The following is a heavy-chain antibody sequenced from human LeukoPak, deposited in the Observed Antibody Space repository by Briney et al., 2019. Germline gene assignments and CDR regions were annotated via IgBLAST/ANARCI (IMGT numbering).Heavy chain of an antibody. CDR3: ARSTYYYDSSGYYGIGY. CDR2: INPNSGGT. D-gene: IGHD3-22*01. CDR1: GYTFTGYY. Sequence: ASVKVSCKASGYTFTGYYTHWVRQAPGQGLEWMGWINPNSGGTNYAQKFQGRVTMTRDTSISTAYMELSRLRSDDTAVYYCARSTYYYDSSGYYGIGYWGQGTLVTVSS. V-gene: IGHV1-2*02. J-gene: IGHJ4*02.